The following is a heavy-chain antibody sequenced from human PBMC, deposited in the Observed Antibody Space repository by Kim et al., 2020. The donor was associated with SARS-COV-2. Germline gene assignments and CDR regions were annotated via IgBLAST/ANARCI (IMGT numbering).Heavy chain of an antibody. J-gene: IGHJ4*02. D-gene: IGHD1-1*01. Sequence: GGSLRLSCAGSGFTVSSKYVSWVRQAPRKGLEWVSVIYPGGSAYYADSLRGRFTMSRDTSKNTVALEMNSLRAEDTALYYCTMDFGTDAYNGGLVYWGQGTLVTVSS. CDR1: GFTVSSKY. V-gene: IGHV3-53*01. CDR2: IYPGGSA. CDR3: TMDFGTDAYNGGLVY.